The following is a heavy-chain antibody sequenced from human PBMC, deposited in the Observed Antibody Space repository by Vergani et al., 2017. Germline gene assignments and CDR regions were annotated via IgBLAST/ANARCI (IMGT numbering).Heavy chain of an antibody. CDR2: IYHSGST. V-gene: IGHV4-38-2*02. Sequence: QVQLQESGPGLVKPSETLSLTCTVSGYSISSGYYWGWIRQPPGNGLEWIGSIYHSGSTYYNPSLKSRVTISVDTSKNQFSLKLSSVTAADTAVYYCARGALGYWFDPWGQGTLVTVSS. CDR3: ARGALGYWFDP. D-gene: IGHD4/OR15-4a*01. CDR1: GYSISSGYY. J-gene: IGHJ5*02.